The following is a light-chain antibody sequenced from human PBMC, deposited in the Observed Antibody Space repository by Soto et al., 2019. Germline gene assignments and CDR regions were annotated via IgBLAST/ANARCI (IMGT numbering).Light chain of an antibody. Sequence: DIPMTQSPSSLSASVGDRVTIACRATRSITTYLNWYQQRPGKAPKLLIYAASSLQSGVPSRFSGSGSGTEFTLTISSLQPEDFATYYCQQSYSLPPTWTFGQGTKGEIK. CDR1: RSITTY. V-gene: IGKV1-39*01. CDR3: QQSYSLPPTWT. J-gene: IGKJ1*01. CDR2: AAS.